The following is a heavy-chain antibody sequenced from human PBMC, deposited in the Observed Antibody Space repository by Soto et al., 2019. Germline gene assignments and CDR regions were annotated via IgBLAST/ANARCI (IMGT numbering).Heavy chain of an antibody. V-gene: IGHV1-18*01. D-gene: IGHD3-3*01. Sequence: QVQLVQSGAEVKKTGASVKVSCKASGYTFTSYGISWVRQAPGQGLEWMGWISAYNGNTNYAQKLQGRVTMTTDTSTSTAYMELRSLRSDDTAVYYCARGPRGTYDFWSGYYSGYVYWGQGTLVTVSS. CDR2: ISAYNGNT. CDR3: ARGPRGTYDFWSGYYSGYVY. CDR1: GYTFTSYG. J-gene: IGHJ4*02.